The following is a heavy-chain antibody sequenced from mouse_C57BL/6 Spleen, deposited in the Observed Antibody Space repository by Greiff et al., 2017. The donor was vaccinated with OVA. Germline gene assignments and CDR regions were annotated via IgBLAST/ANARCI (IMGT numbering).Heavy chain of an antibody. CDR3: ARDYDYPYYYAMDY. CDR1: GYTFTSYG. D-gene: IGHD2-4*01. J-gene: IGHJ4*01. V-gene: IGHV1-81*01. Sequence: QVQLKQSGAELARPGASVKLSCKASGYTFTSYGISWVKQRTGQGLEWIGEIYPRSGNTYYNEKFKGKATLTADKSSSTAYMELRSLTSEDSAVYLCARDYDYPYYYAMDYWGQGTSVTVSS. CDR2: IYPRSGNT.